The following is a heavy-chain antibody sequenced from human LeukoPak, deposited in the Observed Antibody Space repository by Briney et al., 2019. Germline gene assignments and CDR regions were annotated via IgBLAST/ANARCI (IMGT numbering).Heavy chain of an antibody. V-gene: IGHV3-49*04. J-gene: IGHJ4*02. Sequence: SLRLSCTGSGFIFGDYAVSWVRQAPGKGLEWVGFIRSKTYGGTTEYAASVKGRFSISRDDSDRIAYLQMYSLKTEDTAVYYCARVSGSYSYYFDFWGQGTLVTVSS. CDR3: ARVSGSYSYYFDF. D-gene: IGHD3-10*01. CDR2: IRSKTYGGTT. CDR1: GFIFGDYA.